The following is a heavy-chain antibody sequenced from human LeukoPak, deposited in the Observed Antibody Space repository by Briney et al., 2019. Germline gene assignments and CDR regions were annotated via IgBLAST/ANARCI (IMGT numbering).Heavy chain of an antibody. J-gene: IGHJ4*02. CDR3: ARDPLRYFDWSPLYYFDY. Sequence: ASVKVSCKASGGTFSSYAISWVRQAPGQGLEWMGGIIPIFGTANYAQKFQGRVTITADESTSTAYMELSSLRSEDTAVYYCARDPLRYFDWSPLYYFDYWGQGTLVTVSS. V-gene: IGHV1-69*13. CDR1: GGTFSSYA. CDR2: IIPIFGTA. D-gene: IGHD3-9*01.